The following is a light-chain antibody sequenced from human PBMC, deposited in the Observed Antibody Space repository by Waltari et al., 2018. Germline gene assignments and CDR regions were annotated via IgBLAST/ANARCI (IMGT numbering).Light chain of an antibody. CDR3: QQRSNWPPALT. CDR2: GAS. V-gene: IGKV3-11*01. J-gene: IGKJ4*01. CDR1: QSVSSY. Sequence: EIVLTQSPVTLSLSPGERATLSCRASQSVSSYLTWYQQKPGQAPSHLISGASNRATGSPARFRGSGSGTDFTLTISSLEPEEFAVDYCQQRSNWPPALTFGGGTKVEVK.